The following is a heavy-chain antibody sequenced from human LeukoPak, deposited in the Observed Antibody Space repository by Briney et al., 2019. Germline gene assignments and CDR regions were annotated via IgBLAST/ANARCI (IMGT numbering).Heavy chain of an antibody. CDR3: AKSDCGTIGCKLLNY. V-gene: IGHV3-23*01. CDR2: ISGGGDAT. J-gene: IGHJ4*02. D-gene: IGHD2-21*01. Sequence: GGSLRLSCAASGFSFNNYAMSWVRQAPGKGLEWVSAISGGGDATKYADSVKGRFTISRDNSKNTLSLQMNSLRAEDTALYYCAKSDCGTIGCKLLNYWGQGTLVTVSS. CDR1: GFSFNNYA.